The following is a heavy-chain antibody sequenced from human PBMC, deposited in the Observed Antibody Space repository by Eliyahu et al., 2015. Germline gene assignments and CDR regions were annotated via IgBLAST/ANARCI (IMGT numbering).Heavy chain of an antibody. Sequence: TTYGISWVRQAPGQGLEWMGWLSTYNGNTNYAQKFQGRVTMTTDTSTSTAYMELRSLRSDDTAVYYCAKGRGLRWDSCPRTENFPHWGPGTPVTVSS. J-gene: IGHJ1*01. D-gene: IGHD2-15*01. V-gene: IGHV1-18*01. CDR3: AKGRGLRWDSCPRTENFPH. CDR2: LSTYNGNT. CDR1: TTYG.